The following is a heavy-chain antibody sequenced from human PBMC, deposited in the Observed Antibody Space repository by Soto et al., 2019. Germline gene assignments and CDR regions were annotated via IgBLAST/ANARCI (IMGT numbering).Heavy chain of an antibody. V-gene: IGHV3-74*01. CDR2: ISSDGSNI. J-gene: IGHJ4*02. CDR3: GRDQTMAGPTTLVY. CDR1: GFTFSRYW. Sequence: EVQLVESGGGLVQPGGSLRLSCAASGFTFSRYWMHWVRQAPGKGLVWVSRISSDGSNIIYADSVKGRFTISRDDAKNTLYLQMNNLRDEDTAVYYCGRDQTMAGPTTLVYWGQGALVTVSS. D-gene: IGHD6-19*01.